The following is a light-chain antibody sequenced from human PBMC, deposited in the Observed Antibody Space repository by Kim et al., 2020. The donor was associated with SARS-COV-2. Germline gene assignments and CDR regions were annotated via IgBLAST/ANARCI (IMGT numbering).Light chain of an antibody. CDR1: QSVSSN. CDR3: QQYNNWPSYPYT. CDR2: GAS. J-gene: IGKJ2*01. V-gene: IGKV3-15*01. Sequence: EIVMTQSPATLSVSPGERATHSCRASQSVSSNLAWYQQKPGQAPRLLIYGASTRATGIPARFSGSGSGTEFTLTISSLQSEDFAFYYCQQYNNWPSYPYTFGQGTKLEI.